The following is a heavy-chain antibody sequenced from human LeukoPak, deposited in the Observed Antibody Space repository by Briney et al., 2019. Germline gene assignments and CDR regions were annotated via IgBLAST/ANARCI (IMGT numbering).Heavy chain of an antibody. J-gene: IGHJ1*01. CDR2: ISWDGGSA. V-gene: IGHV3-43*01. CDR1: GFTFDDYT. Sequence: PRGSLRLSCAASGFTFDDYTMHWVRHAPGKGLEWVSLISWDGGSAYYVDSVKGRFTISRDNSKNSLYLQMNILRTEDTALYYCAKDEAAAGTSYFQHWGQGTLVTVSS. D-gene: IGHD6-13*01. CDR3: AKDEAAAGTSYFQH.